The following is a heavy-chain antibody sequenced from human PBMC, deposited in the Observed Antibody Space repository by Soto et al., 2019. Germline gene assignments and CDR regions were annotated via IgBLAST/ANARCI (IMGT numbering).Heavy chain of an antibody. CDR1: GYTFSTYA. Sequence: VQLVQSGAEVKKPGASVKVSCKASGYTFSTYAMNWVRQAPGKGLEWVSVISDNGGSTYYADSLKGRLTISRDNSKNTLYLQMNSLRADDTAVYFCAKARPSGGYYYVEAFDIWGQGTMVTVSS. J-gene: IGHJ3*02. CDR2: ISDNGGST. CDR3: AKARPSGGYYYVEAFDI. D-gene: IGHD3-22*01. V-gene: IGHV3-23*04.